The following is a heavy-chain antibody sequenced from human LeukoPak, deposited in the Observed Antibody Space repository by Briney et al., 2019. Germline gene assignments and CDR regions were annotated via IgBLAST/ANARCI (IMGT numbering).Heavy chain of an antibody. D-gene: IGHD2-21*01. CDR2: IYYSGSS. J-gene: IGHJ4*02. V-gene: IGHV4-39*01. CDR3: ARSVHISAPFDV. Sequence: SETLSLTCTVSGGSISSSSYYWGWIRQPPGKGLEWIGNIYYSGSSYYNPSLKSRVTISVDTSKNQFSLKLSSVTAADTAVYYCARSVHISAPFDVWGQGTLVTVSS. CDR1: GGSISSSSYY.